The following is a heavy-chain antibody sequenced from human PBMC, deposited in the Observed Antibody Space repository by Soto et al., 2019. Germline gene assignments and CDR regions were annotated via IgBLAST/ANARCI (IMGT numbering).Heavy chain of an antibody. CDR2: IHTSGYA. V-gene: IGHV4-4*07. CDR3: ARGTGTTGYFDY. CDR1: GGSISNFY. D-gene: IGHD1-7*01. Sequence: PSETLSLTCTVSGGSISNFYWSWIRQPAGKGLAWIGRIHTSGYANYNPSLKGRVTMSVDTSKNQFSLKLNSVTAADTAVYFCARGTGTTGYFDYWGQGALVTVS. J-gene: IGHJ4*02.